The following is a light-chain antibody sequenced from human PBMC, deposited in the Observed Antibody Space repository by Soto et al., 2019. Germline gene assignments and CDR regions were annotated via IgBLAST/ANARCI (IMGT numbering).Light chain of an antibody. CDR1: QPISSG. CDR3: QQANSFPIT. V-gene: IGKV1-12*01. Sequence: DIQMTQSPSYVSASVGDRVTITCRASQPISSGLVWYQQKPGRAPKLLIYAASNLQSGVPSRFSGSGSRTDFTLTITSLQPEDFATYYCQQANSFPITFGQGTRLEL. J-gene: IGKJ5*01. CDR2: AAS.